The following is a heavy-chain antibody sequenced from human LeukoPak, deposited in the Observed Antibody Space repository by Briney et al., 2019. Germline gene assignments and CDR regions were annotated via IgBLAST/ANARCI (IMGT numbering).Heavy chain of an antibody. Sequence: PSETLSLTCTVSYGSISDISYYWGWIRQPPGKGLEWIGSIYYSGRTYYNSSLKSRVTISVDTSKNQFSLKVTSVSAADTAVYYCASAYYDILGGHFDYWGQGTLVTVSS. V-gene: IGHV4-39*07. CDR1: YGSISDISYY. CDR2: IYYSGRT. D-gene: IGHD3-9*01. CDR3: ASAYYDILGGHFDY. J-gene: IGHJ4*02.